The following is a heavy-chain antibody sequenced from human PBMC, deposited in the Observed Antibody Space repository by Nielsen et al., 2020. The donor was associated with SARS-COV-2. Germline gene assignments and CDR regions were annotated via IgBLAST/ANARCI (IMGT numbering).Heavy chain of an antibody. CDR3: ARDKCGGGSCYSTARYFDL. Sequence: SETLSLTCAVYGGSFSGYYWSWIRQPPGMGLEWIGEINHSGSTNYNPSLKSRVTISIDTSKNQFSLKLNSVTAADTALYYCARDKCGGGSCYSTARYFDLWGRGTLVTVSS. D-gene: IGHD2-15*01. CDR2: INHSGST. V-gene: IGHV4-34*01. J-gene: IGHJ2*01. CDR1: GGSFSGYY.